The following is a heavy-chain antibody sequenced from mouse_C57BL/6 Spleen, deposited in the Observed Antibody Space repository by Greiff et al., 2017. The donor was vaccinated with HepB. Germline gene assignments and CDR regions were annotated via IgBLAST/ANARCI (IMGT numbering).Heavy chain of an antibody. CDR1: GFTFSDYG. Sequence: EVQLQQSGGGLVKPGGSLKLSCAASGFTFSDYGMHWVRQAPEKGLEWVAYISSGSSTIYYADTVKGRFTISRDNAKNTLFLQMTSLRSEDTAMYYCASSIYDGYSYYAMDYWGQGTSVTVSS. CDR3: ASSIYDGYSYYAMDY. V-gene: IGHV5-17*01. D-gene: IGHD2-3*01. CDR2: ISSGSSTI. J-gene: IGHJ4*01.